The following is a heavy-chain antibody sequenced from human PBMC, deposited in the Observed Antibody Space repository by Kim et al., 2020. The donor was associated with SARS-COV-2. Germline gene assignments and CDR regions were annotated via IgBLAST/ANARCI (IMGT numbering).Heavy chain of an antibody. CDR1: GYTFTSYA. Sequence: ASVKVSCKASGYTFTSYAMNWVRQAPGQGLEWMGWINTNTGNPTYAQGFTGRFVFSLDTSVSTAYLQISSLKAEDTAVYYCARVDRYSNYADYYYYGMDVWGQGTTVTVSS. J-gene: IGHJ6*02. V-gene: IGHV7-4-1*02. D-gene: IGHD4-4*01. CDR3: ARVDRYSNYADYYYYGMDV. CDR2: INTNTGNP.